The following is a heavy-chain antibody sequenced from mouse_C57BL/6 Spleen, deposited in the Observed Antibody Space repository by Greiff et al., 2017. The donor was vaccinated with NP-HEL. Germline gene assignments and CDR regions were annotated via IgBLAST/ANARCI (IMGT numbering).Heavy chain of an antibody. Sequence: EVKLMESGGGLVKPGGSLKLSCAASGFTFSSYAMSWVRQTPEKRLEWVATISDGGSYTYYPDNVKGRFTISRDNAKNNLYLQMSHLQSSDTAMYYCASYYYGSSSLYFDVRGTGTTVTVSS. CDR1: GFTFSSYA. D-gene: IGHD1-1*01. J-gene: IGHJ1*03. CDR2: ISDGGSYT. CDR3: ASYYYGSSSLYFDV. V-gene: IGHV5-4*03.